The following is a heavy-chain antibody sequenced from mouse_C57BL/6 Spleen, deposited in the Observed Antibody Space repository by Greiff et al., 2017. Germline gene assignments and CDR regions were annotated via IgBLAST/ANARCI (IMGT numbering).Heavy chain of an antibody. CDR3: ARTPSTMYYFDY. V-gene: IGHV1-69*01. D-gene: IGHD2-1*01. CDR2: IDPSDSYT. Sequence: VQLQQPGAELVMPGASVKLSCKASGYTFTSYWMHWVKQRPGQGLEWIGEIDPSDSYTNYNQKFKGKSTLTVDKSSSTAYMQLSSLTSEDSAVYYCARTPSTMYYFDYWGQVTTLTVSS. CDR1: GYTFTSYW. J-gene: IGHJ2*01.